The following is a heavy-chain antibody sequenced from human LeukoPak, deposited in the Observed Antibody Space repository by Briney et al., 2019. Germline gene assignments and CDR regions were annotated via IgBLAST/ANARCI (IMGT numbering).Heavy chain of an antibody. V-gene: IGHV5-51*01. CDR2: IYPGDSDT. J-gene: IGHJ6*03. Sequence: GESLKISCKGSGYSFTSYWIGWVRQMPGKGLEWMGIIYPGDSDTRYSPSFQGQVTISADKSISTAYLQWSSLKASDTAMYYCARLKGIFSPRDYYYYYMDVWGKGTTVTISS. D-gene: IGHD3-3*01. CDR3: ARLKGIFSPRDYYYYYMDV. CDR1: GYSFTSYW.